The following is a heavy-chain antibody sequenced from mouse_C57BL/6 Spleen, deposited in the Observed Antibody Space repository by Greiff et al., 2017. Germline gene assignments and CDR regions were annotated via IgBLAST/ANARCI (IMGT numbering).Heavy chain of an antibody. D-gene: IGHD2-3*01. CDR3: AREGDAGYLVTH. J-gene: IGHJ3*01. CDR2: IYPRSGNT. CDR1: GYTFTSYG. Sequence: QVQLQQSGAELARPGASVKLSCKASGYTFTSYGISWVKQRTGQGLEWIGEIYPRSGNTYYTEKFKGKATLTADKSSSTAYMELRSLTSEDSAVDVCAREGDAGYLVTHWGQGTLVTVSA. V-gene: IGHV1-81*01.